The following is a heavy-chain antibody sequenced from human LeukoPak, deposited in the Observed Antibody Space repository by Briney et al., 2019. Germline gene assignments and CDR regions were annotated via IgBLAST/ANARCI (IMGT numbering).Heavy chain of an antibody. Sequence: SVKVSCKASGGTFSSYASSWVRQAPGQALERRGGIIPSFGTANYAQKFQVRVTITTAESTRTAYMELRSLRSEDTAVYYCAREPPVTVTHQGWFDPWGQGTLVTVSS. CDR1: GGTFSSYA. CDR2: IIPSFGTA. CDR3: AREPPVTVTHQGWFDP. D-gene: IGHD4-11*01. J-gene: IGHJ5*02. V-gene: IGHV1-69*05.